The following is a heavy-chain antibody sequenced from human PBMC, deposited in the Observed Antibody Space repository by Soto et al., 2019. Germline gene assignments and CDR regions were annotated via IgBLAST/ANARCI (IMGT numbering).Heavy chain of an antibody. J-gene: IGHJ5*02. Sequence: QVQLQQWGAGLLKPSETLSLTCAVYGGSITGYFWSWIRQPPGKGLEWIGEINQSGSTSYNPSLKSRVTISEDTSKNQFSLKVSSVTAADTAVYYCARGEVATGVSWGQGTLVTVSS. CDR3: ARGEVATGVS. D-gene: IGHD5-12*01. V-gene: IGHV4-34*01. CDR1: GGSITGYF. CDR2: INQSGST.